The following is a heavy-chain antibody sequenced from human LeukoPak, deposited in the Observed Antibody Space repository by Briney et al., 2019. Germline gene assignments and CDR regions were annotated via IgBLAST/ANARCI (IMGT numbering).Heavy chain of an antibody. V-gene: IGHV4-30-2*01. CDR2: IYHSGST. J-gene: IGHJ3*02. D-gene: IGHD1-26*01. Sequence: SQTLSLTCTVSGGSISSGGYYWSWIRQPPGKGLEWIGYIYHSGSTYYNPSLKSRVTISVDRSKNQFSLKLSSVTAADTAVYYCARVVGERAFDIWGQGTMVTVSS. CDR1: GGSISSGGYY. CDR3: ARVVGERAFDI.